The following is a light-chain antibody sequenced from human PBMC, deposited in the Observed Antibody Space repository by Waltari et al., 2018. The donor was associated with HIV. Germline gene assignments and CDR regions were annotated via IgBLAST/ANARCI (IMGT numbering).Light chain of an antibody. J-gene: IGLJ1*01. CDR2: SDN. CDR1: TSNIRSNA. Sequence: QSVLTQPPSMSGTPGQRVPISCSGSTSNIRSNAVTWYQQLPGTAPKLLIYSDNQRPSGVPDRFSGSKSGTSASLAISGLQSDDEADYYCAAWDDSLIAHVFGPGTKVTVL. V-gene: IGLV1-44*01. CDR3: AAWDDSLIAHV.